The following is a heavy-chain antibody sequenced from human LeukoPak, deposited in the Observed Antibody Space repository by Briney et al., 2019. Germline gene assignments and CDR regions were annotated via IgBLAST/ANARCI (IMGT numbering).Heavy chain of an antibody. Sequence: PGGSLSLSCAASGFTFSSYAMSWIRQAPGKGLEWVSAISGSGGSTYYADSVKGRFTISRDNSKNTLYLQMNSLRAEDTAVYYCAKDRGTPDFIVVVPAAMDYWGQGTLVTVSS. CDR3: AKDRGTPDFIVVVPAAMDY. J-gene: IGHJ4*02. CDR1: GFTFSSYA. V-gene: IGHV3-23*01. D-gene: IGHD2-2*01. CDR2: ISGSGGST.